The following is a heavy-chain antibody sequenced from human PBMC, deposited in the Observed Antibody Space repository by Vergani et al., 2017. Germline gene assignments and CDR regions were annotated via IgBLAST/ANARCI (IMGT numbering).Heavy chain of an antibody. CDR3: ARDDSSGYAFDY. Sequence: QVQLVQSGAEVKKPGASVKVSCKASGYTFTSYDINWVRQATGQGLEWMGWMNPNSGGTNYAQKFQGWVTMTRDTSISTAYMELSRLRSDDTAVYYCARDDSSGYAFDYWGQGTLVTVSS. J-gene: IGHJ4*02. V-gene: IGHV1-2*04. D-gene: IGHD3-22*01. CDR1: GYTFTSYD. CDR2: MNPNSGGT.